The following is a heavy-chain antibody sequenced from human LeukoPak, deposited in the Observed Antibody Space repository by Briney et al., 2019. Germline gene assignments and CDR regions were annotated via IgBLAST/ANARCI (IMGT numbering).Heavy chain of an antibody. CDR3: TRSRRDGNDY. V-gene: IGHV3-7*01. Sequence: GGSLRLSCAASGFTFSSSWKSWVRQAPGKGLEWVANINEDGSAKYYVDSVKGRFTISRDNAKRSLDLQVNSLRAEDTAVYYCTRSRRDGNDYWGQGTLVTVSS. D-gene: IGHD5-24*01. CDR2: INEDGSAK. CDR1: GFTFSSSW. J-gene: IGHJ4*02.